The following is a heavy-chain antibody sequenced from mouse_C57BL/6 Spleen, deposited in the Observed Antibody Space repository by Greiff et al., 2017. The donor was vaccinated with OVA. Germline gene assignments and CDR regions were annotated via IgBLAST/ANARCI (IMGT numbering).Heavy chain of an antibody. Sequence: VQLQQPGAELVKPGASVKLSCKASGYTFTSYWMQWVKQRPGQGLEWIGEIDPSASYTNYNQKFKGKAPLTVDTSSSTAYMQLSSLTSEDSAVYYCARNSNDWYFDVWGTGTTVTVSS. J-gene: IGHJ1*03. CDR2: IDPSASYT. CDR1: GYTFTSYW. CDR3: ARNSNDWYFDV. D-gene: IGHD2-5*01. V-gene: IGHV1-50*01.